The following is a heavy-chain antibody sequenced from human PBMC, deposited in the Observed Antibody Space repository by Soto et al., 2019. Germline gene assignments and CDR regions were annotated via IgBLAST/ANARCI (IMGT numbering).Heavy chain of an antibody. V-gene: IGHV3-30*18. Sequence: PGGSLRLSCAASGFTFSNYGMHWVRQAPGKGLEWVAVISYDGSNKYHADSVKGRFTISRDNSKNTLYLQMNSLRAEDTAVYYCAKVGFSGSSTYYYYYGMDVWGQGTKVTVSS. CDR3: AKVGFSGSSTYYYYYGMDV. J-gene: IGHJ6*02. CDR1: GFTFSNYG. CDR2: ISYDGSNK. D-gene: IGHD1-26*01.